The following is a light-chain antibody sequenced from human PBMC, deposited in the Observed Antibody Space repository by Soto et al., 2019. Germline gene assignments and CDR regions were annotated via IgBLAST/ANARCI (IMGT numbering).Light chain of an antibody. J-gene: IGKJ1*01. Sequence: EIVMTQSPATLSVSPGERATLSCRASQSVSSNLAWYQQKPGQAPRLLIYGASTRAAAIPARFSGSGSGTEFTLTISSLRSEDFAVYYCQQYNSWLWTFGQGTKVEIK. V-gene: IGKV3-15*01. CDR1: QSVSSN. CDR3: QQYNSWLWT. CDR2: GAS.